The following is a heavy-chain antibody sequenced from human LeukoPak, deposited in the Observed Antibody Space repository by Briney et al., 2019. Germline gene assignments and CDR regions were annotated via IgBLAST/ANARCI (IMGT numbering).Heavy chain of an antibody. CDR3: ASATMVRGAYYFAMDV. CDR2: IYPGDSDT. D-gene: IGHD3-10*01. CDR1: GFIFTSYW. V-gene: IGHV5-51*01. J-gene: IGHJ6*02. Sequence: GESLKISCEGSGFIFTSYWIAWVRQMPGKGLEWMGIIYPGDSDTRYSPSFQGQVTISADKSISTAYLQWSSLKASDTAMYYCASATMVRGAYYFAMDVWGQGTTVTVSS.